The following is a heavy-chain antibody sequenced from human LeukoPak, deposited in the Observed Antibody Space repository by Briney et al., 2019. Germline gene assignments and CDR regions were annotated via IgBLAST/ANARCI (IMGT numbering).Heavy chain of an antibody. CDR3: ARDNAGGRSWYYFDY. D-gene: IGHD6-13*01. J-gene: IGHJ4*02. Sequence: SVKVSCKASGGTFSSYAISWVRQAPGQGLEWMGGIIPIFGTANYAQKFQGRVTITADESTSTAYMELSSLRSEDTAVYYCARDNAGGRSWYYFDYWGQGPLVTVSS. V-gene: IGHV1-69*01. CDR2: IIPIFGTA. CDR1: GGTFSSYA.